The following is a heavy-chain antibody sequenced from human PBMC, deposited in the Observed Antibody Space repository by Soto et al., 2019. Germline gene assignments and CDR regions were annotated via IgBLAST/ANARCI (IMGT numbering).Heavy chain of an antibody. J-gene: IGHJ4*02. V-gene: IGHV3-11*01. CDR3: ATLTAPTDY. CDR1: GLTFRNYC. D-gene: IGHD2-21*02. CDR2: ISSDESTV. Sequence: QVQLVESGGGLVKPGGSLRLSCVASGLTFRNYCMNWIRQAPGKGPEWLSYISSDESTVFYADSVKGRFTTSRDNAQNSVYLQMNSLRAEDTGVYYCATLTAPTDYWGEGSLVTVSS.